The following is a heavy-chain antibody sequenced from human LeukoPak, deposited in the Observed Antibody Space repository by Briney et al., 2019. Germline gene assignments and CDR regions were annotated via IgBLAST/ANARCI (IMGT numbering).Heavy chain of an antibody. CDR1: GFTFSRSW. CDR2: IKQDGSEK. D-gene: IGHD1-26*01. CDR3: ASFSGSYSRRDWFDP. V-gene: IGHV3-7*01. J-gene: IGHJ5*02. Sequence: GGSLRLSCAASGFTFSRSWMHWVRQAPGKGLEWVANIKQDGSEKYYVDSVKGRFTISRDNAKNSLYLQMNSLRAEDTAVYYCASFSGSYSRRDWFDPWGQGTLVTVSS.